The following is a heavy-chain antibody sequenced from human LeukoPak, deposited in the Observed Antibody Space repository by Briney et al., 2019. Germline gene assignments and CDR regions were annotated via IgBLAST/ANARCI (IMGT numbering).Heavy chain of an antibody. CDR2: IKQDRSEK. D-gene: IGHD3-10*01. Sequence: PGGSLRLSCAASGFTFSSYWMSWVRQAPGKGLEWVANIKQDRSEKTYVDSVKGRFTISRDNAKNSLYMQMNSLRGEDTAVYYCAVNSNSGTYPTWGQGTLVTVSS. CDR1: GFTFSSYW. CDR3: AVNSNSGTYPT. V-gene: IGHV3-7*01. J-gene: IGHJ5*02.